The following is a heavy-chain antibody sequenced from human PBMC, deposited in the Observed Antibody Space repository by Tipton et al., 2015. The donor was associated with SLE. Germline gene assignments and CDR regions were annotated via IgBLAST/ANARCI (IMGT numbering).Heavy chain of an antibody. V-gene: IGHV4-30-4*08. CDR2: IYYSGST. CDR1: GGSISSYY. Sequence: TLSLTCTVSGGSISSYYWSWIRQPPGKGLEWIGYIYYSGSTYYNPSLKSRVTISVDTSKNQFSLKLSSVTAADTAVYYCARVNWNEAFDIWGQGTMVTVSS. CDR3: ARVNWNEAFDI. J-gene: IGHJ3*02. D-gene: IGHD1-1*01.